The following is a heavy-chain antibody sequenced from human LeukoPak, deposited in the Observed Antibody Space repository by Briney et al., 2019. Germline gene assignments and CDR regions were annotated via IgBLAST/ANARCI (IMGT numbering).Heavy chain of an antibody. D-gene: IGHD4-11*01. CDR3: ARDGDYSNYGTDY. V-gene: IGHV3-66*01. Sequence: GGSLRLSCAASGFVFRSYALHWVRQAPGKGLEWVSVIYSGGSTYYADSVKGRFTISRDNSKNTLYLQMNSLRAEDTAVYYCARDGDYSNYGTDYWGQGTLVTVSS. J-gene: IGHJ4*02. CDR2: IYSGGST. CDR1: GFVFRSYA.